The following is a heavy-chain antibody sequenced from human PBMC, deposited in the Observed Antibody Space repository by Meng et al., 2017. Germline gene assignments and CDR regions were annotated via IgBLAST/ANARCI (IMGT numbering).Heavy chain of an antibody. J-gene: IGHJ4*02. V-gene: IGHV1-2*06. CDR3: ARDSATGDF. CDR2: INPNGGGT. Sequence: QVQRVQSGAEGKKPGASVKVSCKASGYTFTGYHMHRVRQAPGQGLEWMGRINPNGGGTNYAQKFQGRVTMTRDTSISTAYMELSRLISDDTAVYYCARDSATGDFWGQGTLVTVSS. D-gene: IGHD5-12*01. CDR1: GYTFTGYH.